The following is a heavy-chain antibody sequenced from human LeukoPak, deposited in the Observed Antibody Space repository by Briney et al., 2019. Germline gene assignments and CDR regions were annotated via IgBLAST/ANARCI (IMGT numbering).Heavy chain of an antibody. CDR1: GGSISTSNYY. CDR2: IYYSGST. CDR3: VNYYDSSDYQQPNHFDY. V-gene: IGHV4-39*01. Sequence: SETLSLTCTVSGGSISTSNYYWGWIRQPPGKGLDWIGSIYYSGSTYYNPSLKSRFTISVDTSKNQFSLKLSSVTAADTAVYYCVNYYDSSDYQQPNHFDYWGQGTLVTVSS. J-gene: IGHJ4*02. D-gene: IGHD3-22*01.